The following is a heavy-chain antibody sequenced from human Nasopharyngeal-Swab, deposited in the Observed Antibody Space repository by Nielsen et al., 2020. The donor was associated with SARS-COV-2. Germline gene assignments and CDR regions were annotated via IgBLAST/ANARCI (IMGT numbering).Heavy chain of an antibody. CDR2: IKQDGSEK. CDR3: ARDIYGDNYYYYYGMDV. Sequence: GGSLRLSCAASGFTVSSNYMSWVRQAPGKGLEWVANIKQDGSEKYYVDSVKGRFTISRDNAKNSLYLQMNSLRAEDTAVYYCARDIYGDNYYYYYGMDVWGQGTTVTVSS. V-gene: IGHV3-7*01. J-gene: IGHJ6*02. CDR1: GFTVSSNY. D-gene: IGHD4/OR15-4a*01.